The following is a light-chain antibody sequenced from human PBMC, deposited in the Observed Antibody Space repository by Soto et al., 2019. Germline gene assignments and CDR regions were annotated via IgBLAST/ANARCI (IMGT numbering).Light chain of an antibody. CDR3: QQYGSSPIT. V-gene: IGKV3-20*01. J-gene: IGKJ5*01. CDR1: QSVSSSY. Sequence: EIVLTQSPGTLSLSPGERATLSCGASQSVSSSYLAWFQQKPGQAPGLLIYGASNRATGIPDRFSGNGSGTDFTLTISRLEPEDFAVYYCQQYGSSPITFGQGTRLEIK. CDR2: GAS.